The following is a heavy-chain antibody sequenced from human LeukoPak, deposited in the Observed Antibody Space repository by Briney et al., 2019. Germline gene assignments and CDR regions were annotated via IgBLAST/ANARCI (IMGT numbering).Heavy chain of an antibody. CDR2: ISAYNGNT. CDR3: ASSELGVILTGYSFDY. V-gene: IGHV1-18*01. Sequence: ASVKVFCKASGYTFTSYGISWVRQAPGQGLEWMGWISAYNGNTNYAQKLQGRVTMTTDTSTSTAYMELRSLRSDDTAVYYCASSELGVILTGYSFDYWGQGTLVTVSS. D-gene: IGHD3-9*01. CDR1: GYTFTSYG. J-gene: IGHJ4*02.